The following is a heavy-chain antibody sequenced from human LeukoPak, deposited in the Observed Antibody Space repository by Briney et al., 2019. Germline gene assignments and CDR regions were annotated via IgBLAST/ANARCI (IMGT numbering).Heavy chain of an antibody. CDR2: IGGRDGST. J-gene: IGHJ4*02. Sequence: GGSLLLSCEASGFTFSSYGMSWVRQAPGKGLEWVSVIGGRDGSTYYADSVKGRFTISRDNSKNTLYVQMNSLRAEDTAVYYCAKGHYYGSGSLDYWGQGTLVTVSS. D-gene: IGHD3-10*01. CDR3: AKGHYYGSGSLDY. CDR1: GFTFSSYG. V-gene: IGHV3-23*01.